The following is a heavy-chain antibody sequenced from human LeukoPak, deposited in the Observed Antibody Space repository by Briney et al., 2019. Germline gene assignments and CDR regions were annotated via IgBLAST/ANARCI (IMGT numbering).Heavy chain of an antibody. Sequence: GGSLRLSCAASGFTFSSYSMNWVRQAPGKGLEWVSSISSSSSYIYYADSVKGRFTISRDNAKNSLCLQMNSLRAEDTAVYYCARCEEEYYDFWSGYYRGYYYYMDVWGKGTTVTVSS. V-gene: IGHV3-21*01. CDR2: ISSSSSYI. CDR1: GFTFSSYS. J-gene: IGHJ6*03. CDR3: ARCEEEYYDFWSGYYRGYYYYMDV. D-gene: IGHD3-3*01.